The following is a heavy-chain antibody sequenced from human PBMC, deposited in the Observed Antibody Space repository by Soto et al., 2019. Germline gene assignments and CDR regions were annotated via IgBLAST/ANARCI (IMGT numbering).Heavy chain of an antibody. CDR1: GFTFSSYA. CDR3: AKIVLAVIVVVPEKKFDAFDI. CDR2: ISGSGGST. V-gene: IGHV3-23*01. Sequence: GGSLRLSCAASGFTFSSYAMSWVRQAPGKGLEWVSAISGSGGSTYYADSVKGRFTISRDNSKNTLYLQMNSLRAEDTAVYYCAKIVLAVIVVVPEKKFDAFDIWGQGTLVTVSS. D-gene: IGHD2-2*01. J-gene: IGHJ3*02.